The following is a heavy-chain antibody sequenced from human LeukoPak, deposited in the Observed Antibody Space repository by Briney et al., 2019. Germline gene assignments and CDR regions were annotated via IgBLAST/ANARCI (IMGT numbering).Heavy chain of an antibody. CDR3: ARGLGDYYDTSDYYYAVPAH. CDR1: GYTFTTYD. J-gene: IGHJ4*02. Sequence: ASVKASCEASGYTFTTYDITWVRQATGQGLEWMGWMNPNSGDTAYAQKFQGRVAMTRDTSISTAYMELSSLRSEDTAVYYCARGLGDYYDTSDYYYAVPAHWGQGTLVTVSS. V-gene: IGHV1-8*01. CDR2: MNPNSGDT. D-gene: IGHD3-22*01.